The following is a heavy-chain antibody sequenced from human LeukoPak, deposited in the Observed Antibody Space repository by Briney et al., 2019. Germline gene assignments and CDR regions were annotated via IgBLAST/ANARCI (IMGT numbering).Heavy chain of an antibody. CDR1: GYSFTSYW. CDR3: ARQRGRGSGSYFDFGY. Sequence: GESLKISCKGSGYSFTSYWIGWVRQMPGKGLEWMGIIYPGDSDTRYSPSFQGQVTISADKSISTAYLQWSSLKASDTAMYYCARQRGRGSGSYFDFGYWGQGTLVTVSS. V-gene: IGHV5-51*01. CDR2: IYPGDSDT. J-gene: IGHJ4*02. D-gene: IGHD3-10*01.